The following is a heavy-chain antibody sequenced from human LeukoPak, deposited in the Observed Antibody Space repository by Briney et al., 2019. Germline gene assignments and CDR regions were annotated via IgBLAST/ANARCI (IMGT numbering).Heavy chain of an antibody. J-gene: IGHJ4*02. CDR3: ARVYNWNDSDY. D-gene: IGHD1-20*01. CDR2: ISSSSSYI. Sequence: GGSLRLSCAASGFTLSSYSMNWVRQAPGKGLEWVSSISSSSSYIYYADSVKGRFTISRDNAKNSLYLQMNSLRAEDTAVYYCARVYNWNDSDYWGQGTLVTVSS. CDR1: GFTLSSYS. V-gene: IGHV3-21*01.